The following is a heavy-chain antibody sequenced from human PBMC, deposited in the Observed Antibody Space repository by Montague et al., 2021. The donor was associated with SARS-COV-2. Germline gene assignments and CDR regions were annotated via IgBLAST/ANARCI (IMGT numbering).Heavy chain of an antibody. CDR3: ARAHITMIVVVDAFDI. V-gene: IGHV4-31*03. Sequence: TLSLTCTVSGGSISSGSYYWSWIRQHPGKGLEWIGYIYYSGSTYYNPSLKSRVTISVDTSKNQFSLKLSSVTAADTAVYYCARAHITMIVVVDAFDIWGQGTMVTVSS. CDR1: GGSISSGSYY. D-gene: IGHD3-22*01. J-gene: IGHJ3*02. CDR2: IYYSGST.